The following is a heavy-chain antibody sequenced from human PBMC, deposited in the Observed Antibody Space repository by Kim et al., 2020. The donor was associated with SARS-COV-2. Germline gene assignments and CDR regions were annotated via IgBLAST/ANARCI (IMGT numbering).Heavy chain of an antibody. CDR1: GGSFSGYY. CDR2: INHSGST. D-gene: IGHD3-16*01. Sequence: SETLSLTCAVYGGSFSGYYWSWIRQPPGKGLEWIGEINHSGSTNYNPSLKSRVTISVDTSKNQFSLKLSSVTAADTAVYYCARGRGGAVDYWGQGTLVTVSS. CDR3: ARGRGGAVDY. V-gene: IGHV4-34*01. J-gene: IGHJ4*02.